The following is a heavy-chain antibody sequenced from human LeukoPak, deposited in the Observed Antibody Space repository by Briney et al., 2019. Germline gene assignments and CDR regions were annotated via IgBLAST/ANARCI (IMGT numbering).Heavy chain of an antibody. D-gene: IGHD4-17*01. J-gene: IGHJ4*02. Sequence: ASVKVSCKASGYTFTSYYMHWVRQAPGQGLEWMGILHPSGGSTSYAQKFQGRVTMTRDTSTSTVYMELSSLRSEDTAVYYCARAHLHYGDSIHDLDFWGQGTLATVSS. CDR2: LHPSGGST. V-gene: IGHV1-46*01. CDR3: ARAHLHYGDSIHDLDF. CDR1: GYTFTSYY.